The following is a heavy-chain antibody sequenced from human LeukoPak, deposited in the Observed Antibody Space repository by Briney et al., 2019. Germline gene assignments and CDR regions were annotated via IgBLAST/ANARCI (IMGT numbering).Heavy chain of an antibody. CDR3: ASTTTIAVAGNFDY. CDR1: GYTLTELS. CDR2: IIPIFGTA. Sequence: GASVKVSCKVSGYTLTELSMHWVRQAPGQGLEWMGGIIPIFGTANYAQKFQGRVTITADESTSTAYMELSSLRSEDTAVYYCASTTTIAVAGNFDYWGQGTLVTVSS. J-gene: IGHJ4*02. V-gene: IGHV1-69*13. D-gene: IGHD6-19*01.